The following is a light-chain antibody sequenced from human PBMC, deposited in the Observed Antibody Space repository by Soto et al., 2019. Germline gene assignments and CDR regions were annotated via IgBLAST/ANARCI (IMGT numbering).Light chain of an antibody. V-gene: IGKV3-20*01. CDR3: QQYGSAPPDT. Sequence: DIVLTQSPGTLSLSPGERATLSCRASQSVSSSYLSWYQQKPGQAHMLLIYGASSRATGIPDRFSGSGSGTDFTLTISRLEPEDFAVYYCQQYGSAPPDTFGQGTKLEIK. CDR2: GAS. CDR1: QSVSSSY. J-gene: IGKJ2*01.